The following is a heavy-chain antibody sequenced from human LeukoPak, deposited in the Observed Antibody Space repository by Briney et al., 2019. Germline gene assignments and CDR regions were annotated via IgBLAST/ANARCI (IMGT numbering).Heavy chain of an antibody. V-gene: IGHV4-38-2*02. D-gene: IGHD3-10*01. Sequence: SETLSLTCTVSGYSIGSGYYWGWIRQPPGKGLEWIGSIYHSGSTYYNPSLKSRVTISVDTSKNQFSLKLSSVTAADTAVYYCARSPYYYGSGSYYCYFDYWGQGTLVTVSS. CDR3: ARSPYYYGSGSYYCYFDY. CDR2: IYHSGST. CDR1: GYSIGSGYY. J-gene: IGHJ4*02.